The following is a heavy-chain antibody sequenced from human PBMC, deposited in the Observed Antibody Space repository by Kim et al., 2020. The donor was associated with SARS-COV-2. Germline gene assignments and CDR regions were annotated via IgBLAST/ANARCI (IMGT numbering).Heavy chain of an antibody. CDR2: IDPSDSYT. D-gene: IGHD1-26*01. J-gene: IGHJ4*02. CDR1: GYSFTSNW. Sequence: GESLKISCKGSGYSFTSNWISWVRQMPGKGLEWMGRIDPSDSYTNYSPSFQGHVTISVDKSISTAYLQWRSLKGSDTAIYYCARVVRHGSYYGTFDYWCQ. V-gene: IGHV5-10-1*01. CDR3: ARVVRHGSYYGTFDY.